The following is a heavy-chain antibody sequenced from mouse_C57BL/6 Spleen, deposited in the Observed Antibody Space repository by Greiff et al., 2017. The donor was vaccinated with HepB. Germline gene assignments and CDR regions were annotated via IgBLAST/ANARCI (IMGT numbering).Heavy chain of an antibody. CDR2: IDPSDSYT. D-gene: IGHD1-2*01. CDR3: ASGGLRPYAMDY. V-gene: IGHV1-50*01. J-gene: IGHJ4*01. CDR1: GYTFTSYW. Sequence: VQLQQSGAELVKPGASVKLSCKASGYTFTSYWMQWVKQRPGQGLEWIGEIDPSDSYTNYNQKFKGKATLTVDTSSSTAYMQLSSLTSEDSAVYYCASGGLRPYAMDYWGQGTSVTVSS.